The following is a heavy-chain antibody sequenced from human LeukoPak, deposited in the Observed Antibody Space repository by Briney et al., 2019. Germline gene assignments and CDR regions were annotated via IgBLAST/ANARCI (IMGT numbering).Heavy chain of an antibody. J-gene: IGHJ4*02. V-gene: IGHV3-9*01. CDR3: AKDIVPYYYDSSGYFDY. D-gene: IGHD3-22*01. Sequence: GGSLRLSCAASGFTFDDYAMHWVRQAPGKGLEWVSGISWNSGSIGYADSVKGRFTISRDNAKNSLYLQMNSLRAEDTALYYCAKDIVPYYYDSSGYFDYWGQGTLVTVSS. CDR2: ISWNSGSI. CDR1: GFTFDDYA.